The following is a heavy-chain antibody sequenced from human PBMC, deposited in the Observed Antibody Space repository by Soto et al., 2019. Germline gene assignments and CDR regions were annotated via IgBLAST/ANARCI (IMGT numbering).Heavy chain of an antibody. V-gene: IGHV4-61*01. J-gene: IGHJ6*02. CDR3: ARDFCGGDCSDDYYYSAMDV. CDR1: GGSVSSGSHY. CDR2: IFYSGST. Sequence: PSETLSLTCTVSGGSVSSGSHYWSWIRQPPGKGLEWIGQIFYSGSTNYNPSLKGRVTISVDTSKNQFSLELSSVTAADTAVYFCARDFCGGDCSDDYYYSAMDVWGQGTTVTVSS. D-gene: IGHD2-21*02.